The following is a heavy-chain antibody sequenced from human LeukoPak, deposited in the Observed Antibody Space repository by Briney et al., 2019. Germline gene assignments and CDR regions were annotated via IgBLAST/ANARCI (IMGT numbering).Heavy chain of an antibody. D-gene: IGHD1-26*01. Sequence: GSLRLSCAASGFTFSSYAMSWVRQAPGKGLEWVSAISGSGGSTYYADSVKGRFTISRDNSKNTLYLQMNSLRAEDTAVYYCAKVAGATFDYYYYYMDVWGKGTTVTVSS. J-gene: IGHJ6*03. CDR1: GFTFSSYA. V-gene: IGHV3-23*01. CDR2: ISGSGGST. CDR3: AKVAGATFDYYYYYMDV.